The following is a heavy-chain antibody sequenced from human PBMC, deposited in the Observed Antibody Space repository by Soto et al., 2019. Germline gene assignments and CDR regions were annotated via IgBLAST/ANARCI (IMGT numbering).Heavy chain of an antibody. Sequence: GGSLRLSCAASGFTFSSYSMNWVRQAPGKGLEWVSYISSSSSTIYYADSVQGRFTITRDKAKNSLYLQMNSLRDEDTAVYYCARDRGGEEEWELPMDYNHYGMDVWGQGTTVTVSS. D-gene: IGHD1-26*01. J-gene: IGHJ6*02. CDR1: GFTFSSYS. CDR3: ARDRGGEEEWELPMDYNHYGMDV. V-gene: IGHV3-48*02. CDR2: ISSSSSTI.